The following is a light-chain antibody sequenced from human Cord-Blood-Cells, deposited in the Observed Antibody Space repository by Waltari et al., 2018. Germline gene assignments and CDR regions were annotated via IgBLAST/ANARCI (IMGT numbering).Light chain of an antibody. V-gene: IGLV3-1*01. CDR3: QAWDSSTAV. J-gene: IGLJ3*02. Sequence: SYELTQPPPVSVSPGQTASITCSGAKLGDKYACWYQQKPGQSPVLVIYHDSKRPSGIPGRFSGSNSGNTATLTISGTQAMDEADYYCQAWDSSTAVFGGGTKLTVL. CDR2: HDS. CDR1: KLGDKY.